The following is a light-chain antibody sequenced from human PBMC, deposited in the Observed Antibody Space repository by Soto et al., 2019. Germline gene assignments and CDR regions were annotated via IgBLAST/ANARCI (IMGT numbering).Light chain of an antibody. V-gene: IGLV2-8*01. Sequence: QCALTQPPSESGSPGQSVTISCTGTSSDVGGYNYVSWYQQHPGKAPKLMIYEVSKRPSGVPDRFSGSKSGNTASLTVSGLQAEDEADYYCSSYAGSNNHVVFGGGTKLTVL. J-gene: IGLJ2*01. CDR3: SSYAGSNNHVV. CDR2: EVS. CDR1: SSDVGGYNY.